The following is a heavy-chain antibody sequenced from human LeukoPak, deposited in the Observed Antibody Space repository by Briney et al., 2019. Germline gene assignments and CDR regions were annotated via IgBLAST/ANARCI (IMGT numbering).Heavy chain of an antibody. J-gene: IGHJ6*02. Sequence: ASVKVSCKASGYTFTSYDINWVRQATGQGLEWMGWMNPNSGNTGYAQKFQGRVTMTRNTSISTAYMELSSLRSEDTAVYYCARGGAFTIFGVVIEALFMDVWGQGTTVTVSS. CDR1: GYTFTSYD. CDR3: ARGGAFTIFGVVIEALFMDV. CDR2: MNPNSGNT. D-gene: IGHD3-3*01. V-gene: IGHV1-8*01.